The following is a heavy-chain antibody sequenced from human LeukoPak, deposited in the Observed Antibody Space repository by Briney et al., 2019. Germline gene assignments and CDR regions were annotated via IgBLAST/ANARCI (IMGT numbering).Heavy chain of an antibody. D-gene: IGHD6-13*01. CDR1: GYTFTAFY. CDR3: ARGAGAAAGTYCYYYMDV. Sequence: SVKLSSTPSGYTFTAFYMPWVRGAPGPGREWMGWFNPNSGGTNYARKFQSRVTMTRDTSIRTAYMELSRLRSDDTAVCYWARGAGAAAGTYCYYYMDVWGKGTTVTVSS. V-gene: IGHV1-2*02. J-gene: IGHJ6*03. CDR2: FNPNSGGT.